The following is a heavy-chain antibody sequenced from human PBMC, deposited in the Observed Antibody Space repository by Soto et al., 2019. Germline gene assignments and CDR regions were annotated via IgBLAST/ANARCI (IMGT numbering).Heavy chain of an antibody. Sequence: EVQMLESGGGLVHPGGSLRLSCAASGFTFSNYAMNWVRQAPGKGLEWVSSISGSGRNTYYADSVKGQLTISRDSSKNTLYLQMNSLRVEDTGVYYCAKDLNGSGSFTSYYHYGMDVWGQGTTVTVSS. D-gene: IGHD3-10*01. CDR3: AKDLNGSGSFTSYYHYGMDV. V-gene: IGHV3-23*01. CDR2: ISGSGRNT. CDR1: GFTFSNYA. J-gene: IGHJ6*02.